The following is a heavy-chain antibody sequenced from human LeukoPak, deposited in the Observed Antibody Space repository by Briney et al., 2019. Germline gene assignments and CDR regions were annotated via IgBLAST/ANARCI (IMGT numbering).Heavy chain of an antibody. CDR1: GFTFSSYA. J-gene: IGHJ4*02. Sequence: GRSLRLSCAASGFTFSSYAMHWVRQAPGKGLEWVTIISYDGTNKYYADSVKGRFTISRDNSKNTLYLQMNSLRAEDTAVYYCAREVNQQLVLYYFDYWGQGTLVTVSS. CDR3: AREVNQQLVLYYFDY. V-gene: IGHV3-30-3*01. CDR2: ISYDGTNK. D-gene: IGHD6-13*01.